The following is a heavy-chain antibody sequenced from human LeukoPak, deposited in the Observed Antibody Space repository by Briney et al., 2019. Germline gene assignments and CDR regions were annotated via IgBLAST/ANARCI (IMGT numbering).Heavy chain of an antibody. CDR2: INHIGST. CDR3: VRYTLTGLYYFDS. D-gene: IGHD3-9*01. Sequence: SETLPLTCTVSGGSISSYYWSWMRQPPGKGLEYIGYINHIGSTNYNPSLESRVTMSVDTSKNQFSLRLSSVTAADTAVYYCVRYTLTGLYYFDSWGQGTLVTVSS. J-gene: IGHJ4*02. V-gene: IGHV4-59*08. CDR1: GGSISSYY.